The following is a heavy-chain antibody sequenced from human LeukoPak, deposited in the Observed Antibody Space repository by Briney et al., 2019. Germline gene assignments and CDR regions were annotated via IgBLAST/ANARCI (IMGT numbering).Heavy chain of an antibody. J-gene: IGHJ6*02. CDR1: GYTFTSYD. CDR3: ARSGAVADYYYYCGMDV. CDR2: MNPNSGNT. V-gene: IGHV1-8*01. D-gene: IGHD6-19*01. Sequence: ASVKVSCKASGYTFTSYDINWVRQATGQGLEWMGWMNPNSGNTGYAQKFQGRVTMTRNTSISTAYMELSSLRSEDTAVYYCARSGAVADYYYYCGMDVWGQGTTVTVSS.